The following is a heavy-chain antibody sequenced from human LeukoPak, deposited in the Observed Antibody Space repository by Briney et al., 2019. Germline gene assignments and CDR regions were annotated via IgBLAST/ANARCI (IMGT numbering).Heavy chain of an antibody. J-gene: IGHJ4*02. D-gene: IGHD6-19*01. Sequence: GASVKVSCKASGYTFTSYPMHWVRQAPGQRLEWMGWINAGNGNTEYSQKFQGRVTITRDTSASTAYMELSSLRAEDTAVYYCARDGGWYDFDYWGQGTLVTVSS. CDR2: INAGNGNT. CDR1: GYTFTSYP. V-gene: IGHV1-3*01. CDR3: ARDGGWYDFDY.